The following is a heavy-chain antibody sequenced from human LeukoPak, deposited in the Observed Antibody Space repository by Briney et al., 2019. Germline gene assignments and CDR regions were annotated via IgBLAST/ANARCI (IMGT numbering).Heavy chain of an antibody. CDR1: GFTFSSYA. Sequence: PGGSLRLSCAASGFTFSSYAMSWVRQAPGKGLEWVSGISGSGGSTYYADSVKGRFTISRENSKNTVYLQMNSLRAEDTAVYYCAKLEDYGGNSGYWGQGTLVTVSS. D-gene: IGHD4-23*01. CDR3: AKLEDYGGNSGY. CDR2: ISGSGGST. J-gene: IGHJ4*02. V-gene: IGHV3-23*01.